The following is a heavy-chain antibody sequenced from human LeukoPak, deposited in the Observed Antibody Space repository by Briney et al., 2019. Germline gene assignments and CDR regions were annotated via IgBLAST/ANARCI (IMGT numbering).Heavy chain of an antibody. J-gene: IGHJ4*02. V-gene: IGHV3-9*01. CDR3: AKADYGDYYFDY. Sequence: GRSLRLSCAASGFTFDDYAMHWVRRAPGKGLEWVSGISWNSGSIGYADSVKGRFTISRDNAKNSLYLQMNSLRAEDTALYYCAKADYGDYYFDYWGQGTLVTVSS. CDR1: GFTFDDYA. CDR2: ISWNSGSI. D-gene: IGHD4-17*01.